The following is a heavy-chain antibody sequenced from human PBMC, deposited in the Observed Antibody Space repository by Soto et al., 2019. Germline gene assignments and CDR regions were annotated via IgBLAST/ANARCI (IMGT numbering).Heavy chain of an antibody. Sequence: GGSLRLSCTASGFTFGDYAMSWFRQAPGKGLEWVGFIRSKAYGGTTEYAASVKGRFTISRDDSKSIAYLQMNSLKTEDTAVYYCTRAPRVLGSITMVRGANYTPFYYYYMDVWGKGTTVTVSS. D-gene: IGHD3-10*01. V-gene: IGHV3-49*03. CDR2: IRSKAYGGTT. CDR1: GFTFGDYA. CDR3: TRAPRVLGSITMVRGANYTPFYYYYMDV. J-gene: IGHJ6*03.